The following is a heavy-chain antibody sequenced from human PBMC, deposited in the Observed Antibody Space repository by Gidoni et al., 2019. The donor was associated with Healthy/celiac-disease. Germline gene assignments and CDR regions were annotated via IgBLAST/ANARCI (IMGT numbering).Heavy chain of an antibody. Sequence: QMQLVQSGPEVKKPGTSVKVSCQASGFTFTSSAMPWVRQARGQRLEWIGWIGVGSGNTNYEQKFQERVTITRDMSTSTAYMELSSLRSEDTAVYYCAATARSRDTYYFDYWGQGTLVTVSS. D-gene: IGHD2-21*02. V-gene: IGHV1-58*02. J-gene: IGHJ4*02. CDR3: AATARSRDTYYFDY. CDR1: GFTFTSSA. CDR2: IGVGSGNT.